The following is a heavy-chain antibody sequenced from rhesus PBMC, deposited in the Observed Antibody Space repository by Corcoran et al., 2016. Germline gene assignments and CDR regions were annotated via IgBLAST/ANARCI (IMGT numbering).Heavy chain of an antibody. Sequence: QVQLQESGPGVVKPSETLSLPCAVSGGSISSGYDWSWIRQLPGKGLAWIGYIYGSSGSSHSHPSLENRLALSDDASKDQFSLKLCSVTAADTAVYYCARAGGRDSLRGYFDYWGQGVLVTVSS. CDR2: IYGSSGSS. CDR1: GGSISSGYD. CDR3: ARAGGRDSLRGYFDY. V-gene: IGHV4-76*01. J-gene: IGHJ4*01. D-gene: IGHD5-12*01.